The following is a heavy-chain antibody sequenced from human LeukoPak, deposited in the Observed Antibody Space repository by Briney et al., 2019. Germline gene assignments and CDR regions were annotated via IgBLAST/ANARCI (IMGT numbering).Heavy chain of an antibody. V-gene: IGHV1-69*13. Sequence: GASVTVSCKASGGTFSSYAISWVRQAPGQGLEWMGGIIPIFGTANYAQKFQGRVTITADESTSTAYMELSSLRSEDTAVYYCARGAVVVGATHYYYGMDVWGQGTTVTVSS. J-gene: IGHJ6*02. D-gene: IGHD1-26*01. CDR3: ARGAVVVGATHYYYGMDV. CDR2: IIPIFGTA. CDR1: GGTFSSYA.